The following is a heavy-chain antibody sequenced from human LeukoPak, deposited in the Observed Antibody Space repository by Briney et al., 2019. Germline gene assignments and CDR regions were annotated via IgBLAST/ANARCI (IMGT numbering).Heavy chain of an antibody. Sequence: SETLSLTCAVYGGSFSGYYWSWIRQPPGKGLEWIGEINHSGSTNYKPSLKSRVTISVDTSKNQFSLKLSAVTAADTAVYYCARGRGFDYWGQGTRVTVSS. V-gene: IGHV4-34*01. CDR2: INHSGST. J-gene: IGHJ4*02. D-gene: IGHD5-12*01. CDR3: ARGRGFDY. CDR1: GGSFSGYY.